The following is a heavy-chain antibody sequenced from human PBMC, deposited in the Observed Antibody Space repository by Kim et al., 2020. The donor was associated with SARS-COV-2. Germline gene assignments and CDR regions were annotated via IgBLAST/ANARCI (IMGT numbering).Heavy chain of an antibody. V-gene: IGHV1-2*06. CDR2: INPNSGGT. J-gene: IGHJ6*02. CDR3: ARDRYYFDSSDYYDDADSYYGMDV. CDR1: GYIFIGYY. D-gene: IGHD3-22*01. Sequence: ASVKVSCKTSGYIFIGYYMHWVRQAPGQGLEWMGRINPNSGGTNYAQKFQGRVTMTRDTSISTAYMELSRLRSDDTAVYYCARDRYYFDSSDYYDDADSYYGMDVWGQGTTVTVSS.